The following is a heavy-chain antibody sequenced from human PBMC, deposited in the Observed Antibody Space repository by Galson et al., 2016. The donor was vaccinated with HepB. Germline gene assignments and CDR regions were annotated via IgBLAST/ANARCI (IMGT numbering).Heavy chain of an antibody. CDR1: GFTFSSYA. CDR2: ISGSGYNT. V-gene: IGHV3-23*01. J-gene: IGHJ3*02. Sequence: SLRLSCAASGFTFSSYAMSWVRQAPGKGLEWVSTISGSGYNTYYADSVKGRFTISRDNSKNTLYLQMNSLRAEDTAVYYCAKSQPGYSSGWYTLPIDAFDIWGQGTMFTVSS. D-gene: IGHD6-19*01. CDR3: AKSQPGYSSGWYTLPIDAFDI.